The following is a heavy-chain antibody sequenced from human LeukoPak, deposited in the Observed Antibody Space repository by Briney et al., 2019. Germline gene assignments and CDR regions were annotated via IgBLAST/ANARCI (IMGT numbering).Heavy chain of an antibody. CDR3: AKDMSVDFWSGYYTNWFDP. D-gene: IGHD3-3*01. CDR2: ISGSGGST. J-gene: IGHJ5*02. V-gene: IGHV3-23*01. Sequence: GGSLRLXCAASGFTFSSYAMSWVRRAPGKGLEWVSAISGSGGSTYYADSVKGRFTISRDNSKNTLYLQMNSLRAGDTAVYYCAKDMSVDFWSGYYTNWFDPWGQGTLVTVSS. CDR1: GFTFSSYA.